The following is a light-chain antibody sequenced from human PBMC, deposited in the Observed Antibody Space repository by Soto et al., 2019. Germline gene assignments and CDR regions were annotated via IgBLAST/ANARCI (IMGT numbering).Light chain of an antibody. V-gene: IGKV3-20*01. CDR1: QSVSSSY. CDR2: GAS. J-gene: IGKJ5*01. Sequence: IVLTHSPGTLSFSPLERSTLSCGASQSVSSSYLAWYQQKPGQAPRLLIYGASSRATGIPDRFSGSGSGTEFTLTISSLQSEDFAVYYCQQYHNWPITFGQGTRLEIK. CDR3: QQYHNWPIT.